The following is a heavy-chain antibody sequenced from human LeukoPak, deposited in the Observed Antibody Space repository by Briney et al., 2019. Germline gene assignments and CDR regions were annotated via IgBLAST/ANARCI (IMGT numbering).Heavy chain of an antibody. J-gene: IGHJ5*02. CDR2: IYFTGST. D-gene: IGHD2-8*01. V-gene: IGHV4-59*11. Sequence: SETLSLTCTVSGASISGHSWSWIRQPPGKGLEWIGYIYFTGSTNYVPSLHSRVTISVDTSRNQFSLKLTSVIAADTAVYYCARLGVEMEIDPWGQGTLVTVSS. CDR3: ARLGVEMEIDP. CDR1: GASISGHS.